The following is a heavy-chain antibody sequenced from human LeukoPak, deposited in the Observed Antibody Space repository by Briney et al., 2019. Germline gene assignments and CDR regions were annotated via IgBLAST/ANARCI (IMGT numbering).Heavy chain of an antibody. D-gene: IGHD3-16*02. V-gene: IGHV1-8*01. J-gene: IGHJ3*02. CDR3: ARVPREIASI. CDR2: MNPNSGNT. Sequence: ASVKVSCKASGYTFTSYDINWVRQATGQGREWMGYMNPNSGNTGYAQRFQGRVTMTRNTSISTAYMELSSLRFEDTAVYYCARVPREIASIWGQGTMVTVSS. CDR1: GYTFTSYD.